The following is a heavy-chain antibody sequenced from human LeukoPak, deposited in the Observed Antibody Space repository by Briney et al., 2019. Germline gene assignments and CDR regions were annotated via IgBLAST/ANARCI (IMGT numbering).Heavy chain of an antibody. CDR1: GGSFSGYS. Sequence: PSEALSLTCAVYGGSFSGYSWNWIRQPPVKGLEWIGEINHSGGTNYNPSLKSRVTISVDTSKKQFSLKLSSVTAADTAVYYCARGVDYYGVWGQGTLVTVSS. V-gene: IGHV4-34*01. D-gene: IGHD3-10*01. J-gene: IGHJ4*02. CDR3: ARGVDYYGV. CDR2: INHSGGT.